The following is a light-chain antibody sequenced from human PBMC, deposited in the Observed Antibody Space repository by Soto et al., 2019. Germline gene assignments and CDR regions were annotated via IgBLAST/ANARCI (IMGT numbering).Light chain of an antibody. CDR2: ATS. CDR1: LSISGY. J-gene: IGKJ1*01. V-gene: IGKV1-39*01. Sequence: DIQMTQSPSSLSASVGDRVAITCRASLSISGYLNWYQQKPGKAPKLLIYATSSLQSGVPSRFIGSEPGTDFTLTITSLQPEDFATYYCQQTYSSPWTFGQGTKVEVK. CDR3: QQTYSSPWT.